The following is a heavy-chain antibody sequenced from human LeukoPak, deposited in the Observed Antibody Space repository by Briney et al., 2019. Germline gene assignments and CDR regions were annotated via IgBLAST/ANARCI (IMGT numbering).Heavy chain of an antibody. V-gene: IGHV4-61*02. D-gene: IGHD4-23*01. Sequence: SQTLSLTCTVSGGSISSGSYYWSWIRQPAGKGLEWIGRIYTSGSTNYNPSLKSRVAISVDTSKNQFSLKLSSVTAADTAVYYCVREIDGGKRSNWFDPWGQGTLVTVSS. CDR2: IYTSGST. J-gene: IGHJ5*02. CDR1: GGSISSGSYY. CDR3: VREIDGGKRSNWFDP.